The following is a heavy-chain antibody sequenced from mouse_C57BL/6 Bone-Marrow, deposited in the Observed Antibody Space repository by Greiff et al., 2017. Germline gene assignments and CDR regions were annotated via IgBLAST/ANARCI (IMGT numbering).Heavy chain of an antibody. D-gene: IGHD2-5*01. V-gene: IGHV1-19*01. CDR2: INPYNGGT. Sequence: EVQLQQSGPVLVKPGASVKMSCKASGYTFTDYYMNWVKQSHGKSLEWIGVINPYNGGTSYNQKFKGKATLTVDKSSSTAYMELNSLTSEDSAVYYCARRYSTSTDYWGQGTSVTVSS. J-gene: IGHJ4*01. CDR1: GYTFTDYY. CDR3: ARRYSTSTDY.